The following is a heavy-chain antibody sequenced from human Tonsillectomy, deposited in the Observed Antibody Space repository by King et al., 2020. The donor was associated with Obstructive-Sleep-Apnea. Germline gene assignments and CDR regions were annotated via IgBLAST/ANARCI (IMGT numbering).Heavy chain of an antibody. V-gene: IGHV4-39*07. J-gene: IGHJ3*02. D-gene: IGHD4-17*01. CDR3: ARPVREGYGDLCAFHI. CDR2: LYYSGST. CDR1: GGSISSSSYY. Sequence: QVQLQESGPGLVKPSETLSLTCTVSGGSISSSSYYWGWIRQPPGKGLEWIGSLYYSGSTYYNPSLKSRVTISVDTSKNQFSLRLSSVTAADTAVYYCARPVREGYGDLCAFHIWGQGTMVTVSS.